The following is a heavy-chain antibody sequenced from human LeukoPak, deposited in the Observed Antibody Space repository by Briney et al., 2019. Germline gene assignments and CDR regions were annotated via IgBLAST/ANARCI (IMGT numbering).Heavy chain of an antibody. J-gene: IGHJ4*02. Sequence: ASVKVSCKAPGGTFSSYAISWVRQAPGQGLEWMGWISAYNGNTNYAQKLQGRVTMTTDTSTSTAYMELRSLRSDDTAVYYCARDYAMVRGVIRTPYFDYWGQGTLVTVSS. D-gene: IGHD3-10*01. CDR3: ARDYAMVRGVIRTPYFDY. CDR1: GGTFSSYA. CDR2: ISAYNGNT. V-gene: IGHV1-18*01.